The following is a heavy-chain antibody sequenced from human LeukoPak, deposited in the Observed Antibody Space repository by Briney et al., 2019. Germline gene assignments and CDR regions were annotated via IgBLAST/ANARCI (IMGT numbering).Heavy chain of an antibody. CDR1: GFTFSSYA. CDR3: AKPMREGNYGDYLI. Sequence: GGSLRLSCAASGFTFSSYAMSWVRQAPGKGLEWVSAITGSGGSTFYADSVKGRFTISRDNSKNTLFLQMASLRADDTAVYLCAKPMREGNYGDYLIWGQGTLVTVSS. V-gene: IGHV3-23*01. CDR2: ITGSGGST. D-gene: IGHD4-17*01. J-gene: IGHJ4*02.